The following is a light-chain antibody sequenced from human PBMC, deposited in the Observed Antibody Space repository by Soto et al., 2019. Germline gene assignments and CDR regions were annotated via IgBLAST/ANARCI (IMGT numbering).Light chain of an antibody. J-gene: IGKJ5*01. CDR2: GAS. V-gene: IGKV3-15*01. CDR3: QQHNDWPT. Sequence: EILMTQSPATLSVSPGERATLSCRASQSVRSNLAWYKQKPGQAPRLLIYGASTRATGIPARLSGSGSGTEFILTISSVESEDFAIYYCQQHNDWPTFGQGTRLEIK. CDR1: QSVRSN.